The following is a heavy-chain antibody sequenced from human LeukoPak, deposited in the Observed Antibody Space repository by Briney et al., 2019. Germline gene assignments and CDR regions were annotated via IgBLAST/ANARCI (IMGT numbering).Heavy chain of an antibody. CDR2: IYYSGST. D-gene: IGHD4-23*01. CDR3: ASRAPTPTYYFDY. Sequence: SETLSLTCTVSGGSISSSSYYWGWIRQPPGKGLEWIGSIYYSGSTYYNPSLKSRVTTSVDTSKNQFSLKLSSVTAADTAVYYCASRAPTPTYYFDYWGQETLVTVSS. CDR1: GGSISSSSYY. V-gene: IGHV4-39*07. J-gene: IGHJ4*02.